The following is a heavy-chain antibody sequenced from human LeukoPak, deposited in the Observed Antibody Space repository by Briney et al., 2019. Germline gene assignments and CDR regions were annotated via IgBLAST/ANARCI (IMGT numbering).Heavy chain of an antibody. J-gene: IGHJ4*02. CDR1: GFTFSSYG. CDR2: IRYDGSNK. D-gene: IGHD3-3*01. Sequence: PGXSLRLSCAASGFTFSSYGMHWVSQAPGKGLEWVAFIRYDGSNKYYADSVKGRFTISRDNSKKTMYMQMNRLRAEDTAVYYCAKDPTSNYYFFWCVYYEHYWGQGTLVTVSS. V-gene: IGHV3-30*02. CDR3: AKDPTSNYYFFWCVYYEHY.